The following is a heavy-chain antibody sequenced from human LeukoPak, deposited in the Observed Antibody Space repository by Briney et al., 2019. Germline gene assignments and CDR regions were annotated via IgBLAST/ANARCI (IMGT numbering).Heavy chain of an antibody. CDR3: AREKLGVYDSSGYTKDY. D-gene: IGHD3-22*01. CDR1: GYTFTSYY. Sequence: ASVKVSCMPSGYTFTSYYMHWVRQAPGQGPEWMGIIYQSGVGTSYAQTLRGRVTMTRDTSTSTVYMELSSLRSEDTAVYYCAREKLGVYDSSGYTKDYWGQGTLVTVSS. V-gene: IGHV1-46*01. J-gene: IGHJ4*02. CDR2: IYQSGVGT.